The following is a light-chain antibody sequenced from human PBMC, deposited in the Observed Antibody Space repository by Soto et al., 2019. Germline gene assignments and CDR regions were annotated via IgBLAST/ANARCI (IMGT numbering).Light chain of an antibody. CDR1: QIIANN. J-gene: IGKJ1*01. CDR2: GAS. CDR3: QHYNNWPPWT. V-gene: IGKV3-15*01. Sequence: EIVMMQSPATPSVSPGERATLSCRASQIIANNLAWYQQKPGQAPRLLIYGASTRAPGIPARFSGSGSGTEFTLTISSLQSEDFAIYYCQHYNNWPPWTFGQGTKVDIK.